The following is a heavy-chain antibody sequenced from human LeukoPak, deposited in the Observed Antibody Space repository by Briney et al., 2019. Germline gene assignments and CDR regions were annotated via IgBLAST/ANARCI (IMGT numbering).Heavy chain of an antibody. CDR2: ISSSSSYI. J-gene: IGHJ4*02. CDR3: ARSFSTVTGGYYFDY. CDR1: GFTFSSYS. D-gene: IGHD4-17*01. V-gene: IGHV3-21*01. Sequence: PGGSLRLSCAASGFTFSSYSMNWVRQAPGMGLEWVSSISSSSSYIYYADSVKGRFTISRDNAKNSLYLQMNSLRAEDTAVYYCARSFSTVTGGYYFDYWGQGTLVTVSS.